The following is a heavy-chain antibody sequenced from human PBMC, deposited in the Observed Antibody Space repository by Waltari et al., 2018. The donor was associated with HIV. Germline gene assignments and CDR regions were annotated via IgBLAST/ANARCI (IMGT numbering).Heavy chain of an antibody. CDR3: AKDRSGYGDYFDY. Sequence: QVQLVESGGGVVQPGGSLRLSCAASGFTFSSYGMHWVRQAPGKGLEWVAFIRYDGSNKYYADSVKGRFTISRDNSKNTLYLQMNSLRAEDTAVYYCAKDRSGYGDYFDYWGQGTLVTVSS. V-gene: IGHV3-30*02. J-gene: IGHJ4*02. CDR2: IRYDGSNK. D-gene: IGHD6-25*01. CDR1: GFTFSSYG.